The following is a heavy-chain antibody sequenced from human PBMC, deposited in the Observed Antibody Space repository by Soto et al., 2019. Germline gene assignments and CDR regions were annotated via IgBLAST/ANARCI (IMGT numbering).Heavy chain of an antibody. J-gene: IGHJ4*02. D-gene: IGHD1-1*01. CDR1: GASISSGGYY. V-gene: IGHV4-31*03. Sequence: QVQLQESGPGLVKPSQPLSLTCSVSGASISSGGYYWTWIRQHPGKGLEWIGYIHSSGYTYYNPSPNSRVTMTLDTSRNEFSLKLTCLTAADTAVYYCSSPRGHSANFCVQFDNWGQGTLVTVSS. CDR3: SSPRGHSANFCVQFDN. CDR2: IHSSGYT.